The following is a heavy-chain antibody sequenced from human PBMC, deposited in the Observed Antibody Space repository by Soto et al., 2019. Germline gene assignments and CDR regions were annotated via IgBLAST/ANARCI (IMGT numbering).Heavy chain of an antibody. J-gene: IGHJ5*01. V-gene: IGHV4-30-4*02. D-gene: IGHD2-15*01. CDR3: ARGRYCLTGRCFPNWFDS. Sequence: SDTLSLTCSVSGDSISTVDYFWAWIRQPPGQALEYIGYIYKSATTYYNPSFESRVAISLDTSKSQFSLNVTSVTAADTAVYFCARGRYCLTGRCFPNWFDSWGQGTLVTVSS. CDR1: GDSISTVDYF. CDR2: IYKSATT.